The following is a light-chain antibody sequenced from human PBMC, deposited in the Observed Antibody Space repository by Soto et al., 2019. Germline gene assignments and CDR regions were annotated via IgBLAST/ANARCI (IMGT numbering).Light chain of an antibody. CDR1: QSVSSY. CDR3: QQRRNWPPGVT. J-gene: IGKJ4*01. CDR2: DAS. V-gene: IGKV3-11*01. Sequence: EIVLTQSPATLSLSPGERATLSCRASQSVSSYLAWYQQKPGQAPRLLIYDASNRATGIPARFSGSGSGTDFTLTISSLEPEAFAVYYCQQRRNWPPGVTFGGGTKVEIK.